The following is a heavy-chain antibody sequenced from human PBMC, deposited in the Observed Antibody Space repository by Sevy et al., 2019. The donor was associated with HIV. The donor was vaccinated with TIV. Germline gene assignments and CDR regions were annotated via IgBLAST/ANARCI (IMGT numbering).Heavy chain of an antibody. CDR2: ISGSGGST. D-gene: IGHD2-21*02. J-gene: IGHJ4*02. CDR3: AKDRDLRNCGGDCYQTFDY. CDR1: GFTFSSYA. Sequence: GGSLRLSCAASGFTFSSYAMSWVRQAPGKGLEWVSAISGSGGSTYYADSVKGRFTISRDNSKNTLYLQMNSLRAEDTAVYYCAKDRDLRNCGGDCYQTFDYWGQGTLVTVSS. V-gene: IGHV3-23*01.